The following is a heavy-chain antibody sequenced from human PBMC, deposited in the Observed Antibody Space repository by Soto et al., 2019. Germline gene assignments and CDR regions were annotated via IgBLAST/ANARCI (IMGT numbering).Heavy chain of an antibody. CDR1: GFTFSSYA. Sequence: GGSLRLSCAASGFTFSSYAMSWVRQAPGKGLEWVSAISGSGGSTYYADSVKGRFTISRDNSKNTLYLQMNSLRAEDTAVYYCARQPVFSYSSGWPPFDYWGQGTLVTVSS. CDR3: ARQPVFSYSSGWPPFDY. V-gene: IGHV3-23*01. D-gene: IGHD6-19*01. CDR2: ISGSGGST. J-gene: IGHJ4*02.